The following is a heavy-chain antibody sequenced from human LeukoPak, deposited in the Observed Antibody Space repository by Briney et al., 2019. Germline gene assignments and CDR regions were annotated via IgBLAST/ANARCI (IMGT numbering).Heavy chain of an antibody. Sequence: PGGSLRLSCAASGFTFSSYWMHWVRQAPGKGLVWVSRINGDGSSTSYADSVMGRFTISRGNAKNTLYLQMNSLRAEDTAVYYCARVGDSSGYYGYYYYYYGMDVWGQGTTVTVSS. CDR1: GFTFSSYW. J-gene: IGHJ6*02. CDR2: INGDGSST. D-gene: IGHD3-22*01. V-gene: IGHV3-74*01. CDR3: ARVGDSSGYYGYYYYYYGMDV.